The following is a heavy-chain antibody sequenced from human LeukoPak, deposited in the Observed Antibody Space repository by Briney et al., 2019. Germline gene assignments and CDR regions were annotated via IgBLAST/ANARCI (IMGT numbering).Heavy chain of an antibody. CDR1: GGSISSSSYY. CDR2: IYYSGST. CDR3: ARHTYDFWSGYHYYGMDV. J-gene: IGHJ6*02. D-gene: IGHD3-3*01. V-gene: IGHV4-39*01. Sequence: SETLSLTCTVSGGSISSSSYYWGWIRQPPGKGLEWIGCIYYSGSTYYNPSLKSRVTISVDTSKNQFSLKLSSVTAADTAVYYCARHTYDFWSGYHYYGMDVWGQGTTVTVSS.